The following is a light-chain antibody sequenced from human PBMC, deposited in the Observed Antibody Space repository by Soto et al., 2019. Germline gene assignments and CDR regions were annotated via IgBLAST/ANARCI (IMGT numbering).Light chain of an antibody. Sequence: QSALTQPASVSGFPGQSITISCTGTSADVGGYHHVSWYQHHPGKAPKLMIYDVDNRPSSISNRFSASKSGNTASLTISRLQADDEADYYCCSHTGSSTLFGGGTKLTVL. J-gene: IGLJ2*01. CDR1: SADVGGYHH. V-gene: IGLV2-14*03. CDR2: DVD. CDR3: CSHTGSSTL.